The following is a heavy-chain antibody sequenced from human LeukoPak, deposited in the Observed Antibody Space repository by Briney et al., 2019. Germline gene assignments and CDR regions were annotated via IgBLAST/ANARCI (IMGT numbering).Heavy chain of an antibody. J-gene: IGHJ6*03. V-gene: IGHV4-38-2*02. CDR1: GYSIISGYY. D-gene: IGHD5-18*01. CDR3: ARSPPRGYSYIFYSYYYMDV. CDR2: FYHRGTT. Sequence: SETLSLTCTVSGYSIISGYYWGWIRQPPGKGLEWIGTFYHRGTTYYNPSLKSRVTISVDTSKNQFSLKLSSVTAADTAVYYCARSPPRGYSYIFYSYYYMDVWGKGTTVTVSS.